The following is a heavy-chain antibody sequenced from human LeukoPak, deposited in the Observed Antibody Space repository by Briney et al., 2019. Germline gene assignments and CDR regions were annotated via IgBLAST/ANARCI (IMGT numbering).Heavy chain of an antibody. J-gene: IGHJ5*02. CDR2: INNDGSDT. CDR3: ARGATASFDP. D-gene: IGHD5-12*01. CDR1: GFIFSNYW. V-gene: IGHV3-74*01. Sequence: GGSLRLSCAASGFIFSNYWMHWVRQAPGKGLVWVSRINNDGSDTIYADSVKGRFTISRDNAKNTLYLQMNSLRAEDTAVYYCARGATASFDPWGQGTLVIVS.